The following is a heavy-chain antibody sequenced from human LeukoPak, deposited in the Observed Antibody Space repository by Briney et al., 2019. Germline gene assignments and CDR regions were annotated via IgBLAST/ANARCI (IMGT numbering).Heavy chain of an antibody. V-gene: IGHV4-34*01. Sequence: PSETLSLTCAVYGGPFSGYYWSWIRQPPGKGLEWIGEINHSGSTNYNPSLKSRVTISVDTSKNQFSLKLSSVTAADTAVYYCARGVGCSGGSCSYWFDPWGQGTLVTVSS. CDR2: INHSGST. D-gene: IGHD2-15*01. CDR3: ARGVGCSGGSCSYWFDP. J-gene: IGHJ5*02. CDR1: GGPFSGYY.